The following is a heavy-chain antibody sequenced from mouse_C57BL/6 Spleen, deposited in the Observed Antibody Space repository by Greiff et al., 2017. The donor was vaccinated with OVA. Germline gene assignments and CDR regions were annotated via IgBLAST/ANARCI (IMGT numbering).Heavy chain of an antibody. CDR2: ISSGGSYT. CDR1: GFTFSSYG. J-gene: IGHJ1*03. CDR3: ARHPPITTVVATDFDV. V-gene: IGHV5-6*01. D-gene: IGHD1-1*01. Sequence: EVQVVESGGDLVKPGGSLKLSCAASGFTFSSYGMSWVRQTPDKRLEWVATISSGGSYTYYPDSVKGRFTISRDNAKNTLYLQMSSLKSEDTAMYYCARHPPITTVVATDFDVWGTGTTVTVSS.